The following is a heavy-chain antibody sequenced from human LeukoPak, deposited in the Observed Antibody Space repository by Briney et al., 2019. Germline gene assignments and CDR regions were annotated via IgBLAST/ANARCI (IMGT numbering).Heavy chain of an antibody. V-gene: IGHV1-69*05. CDR1: GGTFSSYA. CDR2: IIPIFGTA. J-gene: IGHJ3*02. D-gene: IGHD6-19*01. Sequence: SVKVPCKASGGTFSSYAISWVRQAPGQGLEWMGGIIPIFGTANYAQKFQGRVTITTDESTSTAYMELSSLRSEDTAVYYCARDYRAGWYGAFDIWGQGTMVTVSS. CDR3: ARDYRAGWYGAFDI.